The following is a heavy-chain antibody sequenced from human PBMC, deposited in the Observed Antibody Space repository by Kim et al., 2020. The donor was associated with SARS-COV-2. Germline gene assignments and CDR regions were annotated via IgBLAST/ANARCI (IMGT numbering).Heavy chain of an antibody. J-gene: IGHJ6*02. Sequence: SETLSLTCTVSGGSISSYYWSWIRQPPGKGLEWIGYIYYSGSTNYNPSLKSRVTISVDTSKNQFSLKLSSVTAADTAVYYCARGSAPLSSTVTTRHYYYYYGMDVWGQGTTVTVSS. CDR1: GGSISSYY. V-gene: IGHV4-59*13. CDR3: ARGSAPLSSTVTTRHYYYYYGMDV. D-gene: IGHD4-17*01. CDR2: IYYSGST.